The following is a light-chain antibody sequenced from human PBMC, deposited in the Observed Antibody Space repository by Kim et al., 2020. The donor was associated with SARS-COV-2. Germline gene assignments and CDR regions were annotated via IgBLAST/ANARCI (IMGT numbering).Light chain of an antibody. CDR3: QQYDNLLLT. V-gene: IGKV1-33*01. CDR2: DAS. Sequence: SASVGDRVTITCQASQDISNFLNWYQQKPGKAPKLLIYDASNLETGVPARFSGSGSGTDFTFTISSLQPADIATYYCQQYDNLLLTFGGGTKLEI. J-gene: IGKJ4*01. CDR1: QDISNF.